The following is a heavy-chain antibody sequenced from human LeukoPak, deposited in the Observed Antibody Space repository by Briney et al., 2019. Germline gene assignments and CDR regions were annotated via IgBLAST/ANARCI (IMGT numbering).Heavy chain of an antibody. CDR1: GGSISSYY. CDR2: IYYSGST. CDR3: ARFRFAVTLDY. D-gene: IGHD4-11*01. V-gene: IGHV4-59*12. Sequence: PSETLSLTCTVSGGSISSYYWSWIRQPPGKGLEWIGYIYYSGSTNYNPSLKSRVTISVDTSKNQFSLKLSSVTAADTAVYYCARFRFAVTLDYWGQGTLVTVSS. J-gene: IGHJ4*02.